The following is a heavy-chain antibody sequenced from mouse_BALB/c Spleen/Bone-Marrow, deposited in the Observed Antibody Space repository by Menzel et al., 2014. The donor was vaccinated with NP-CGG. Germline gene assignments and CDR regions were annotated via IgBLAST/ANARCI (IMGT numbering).Heavy chain of an antibody. D-gene: IGHD1-1*01. V-gene: IGHV1-54*01. CDR1: GYAFTNYL. J-gene: IGHJ4*01. Sequence: LVESGAELVRPGTSVKVSCKASGYAFTNYLIEWVKKRPGQGLEWIGVINPGSGGTNYNEKFKGRATLTADRSSSTAYMQLSSLTSDDSAVYFCARELVRGMDYWGQGTSVTVSS. CDR3: ARELVRGMDY. CDR2: INPGSGGT.